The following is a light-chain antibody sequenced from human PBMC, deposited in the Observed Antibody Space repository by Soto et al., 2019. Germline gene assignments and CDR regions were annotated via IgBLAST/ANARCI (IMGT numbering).Light chain of an antibody. J-gene: IGKJ1*01. V-gene: IGKV1-9*01. CDR1: QGIGSY. Sequence: DIQLTQSPSFLSASVGDRVTITCRASQGIGSYLAWYQQKPGKAPELLIYSASTLQSGVPSRFSGSGSGTEFTLTISSLQPDDFATYYCQQYNSYSSTFGQGTKVDIK. CDR2: SAS. CDR3: QQYNSYSST.